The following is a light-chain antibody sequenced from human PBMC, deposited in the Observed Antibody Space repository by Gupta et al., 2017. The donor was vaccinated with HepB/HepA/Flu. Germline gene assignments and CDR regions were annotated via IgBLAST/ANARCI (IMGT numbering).Light chain of an antibody. J-gene: IGKJ3*01. V-gene: IGKV1-12*01. Sequence: DVQTTQSPSSVSASVGDRVTITCRASQGISRWLAWYQQNPGKAPNLLIYSSSSLQSGVPSRFSGSGSGTDFTLTISRLQPEDFANYYCQQFNSFPVTFGDGTKVEIK. CDR3: QQFNSFPVT. CDR1: QGISRW. CDR2: SSS.